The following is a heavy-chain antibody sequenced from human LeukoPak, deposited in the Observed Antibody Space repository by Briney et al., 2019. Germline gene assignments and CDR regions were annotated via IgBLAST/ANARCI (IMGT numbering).Heavy chain of an antibody. CDR3: AREIMRRSGWFDP. CDR1: GGSISAYY. D-gene: IGHD2-8*01. CDR2: VFYSGST. Sequence: SETLSLTCTVSGGSISAYYWSWIRQPPGKGLEWIGYVFYSGSTNYSPSLKSRVTISVDTSKNQFSLKIRAVTAADTAVYFCAREIMRRSGWFDPWGQGTLVTVSS. V-gene: IGHV4-59*13. J-gene: IGHJ5*02.